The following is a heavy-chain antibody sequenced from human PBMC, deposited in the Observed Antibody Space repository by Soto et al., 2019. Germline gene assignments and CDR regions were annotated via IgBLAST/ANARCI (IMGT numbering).Heavy chain of an antibody. CDR3: ARSFGWYAIDY. CDR2: ISHIGSV. Sequence: QVLLQESGPGLVQPSGTLSLSCVVSGVSISSNYYWGWVRQPPGKGLEWLGDISHIGSVNYNPSLKRRVTKTKEKSQEPFPLKVNPGTAAGTGVYYCARSFGWYAIDYWGQGTLVIVSS. D-gene: IGHD6-19*01. J-gene: IGHJ4*02. CDR1: GVSISSNYY. V-gene: IGHV4-4*02.